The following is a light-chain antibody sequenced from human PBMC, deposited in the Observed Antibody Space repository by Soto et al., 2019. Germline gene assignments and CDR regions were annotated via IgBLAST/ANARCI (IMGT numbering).Light chain of an antibody. Sequence: DIQLTQSPSFLSASVGDRVTITCRASQGFSNSLAWYQQKPGKAPKLLIYAASTLQSGVPSRFSGSGSGTEFTRTISSLQPEDFATYYCQQPDSYPCTFGQGTKLAIK. CDR2: AAS. CDR3: QQPDSYPCT. CDR1: QGFSNS. V-gene: IGKV1-9*01. J-gene: IGKJ2*02.